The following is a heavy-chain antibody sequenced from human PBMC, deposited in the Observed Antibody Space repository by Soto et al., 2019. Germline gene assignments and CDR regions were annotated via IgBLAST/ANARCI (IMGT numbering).Heavy chain of an antibody. CDR3: VRLGYSGGWSGFDY. J-gene: IGHJ4*02. D-gene: IGHD6-19*01. V-gene: IGHV4-59*12. CDR2: IYYSGST. Sequence: SETLSLTCTVSGGSISSYYWSWIRQPPGKGLEWIGYIYYSGSTNYNPSLKSRVTISVDTSKNQFSLKLSSVTAADTAVYYCVRLGYSGGWSGFDYWGQGTLVTVSS. CDR1: GGSISSYY.